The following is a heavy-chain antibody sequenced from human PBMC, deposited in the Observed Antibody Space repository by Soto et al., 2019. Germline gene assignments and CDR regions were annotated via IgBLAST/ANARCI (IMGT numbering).Heavy chain of an antibody. D-gene: IGHD6-13*01. Sequence: GESLKISCKGSGYSFTSYWIGWVRQMPGKGLEWMGIIYPGDSDTRYSPSFQGQVTISADKSISTAYPQWSSLKASDTAMYYCARRLSSSSYYYGMDVWGQGTTVTVSS. CDR2: IYPGDSDT. J-gene: IGHJ6*02. V-gene: IGHV5-51*01. CDR1: GYSFTSYW. CDR3: ARRLSSSSYYYGMDV.